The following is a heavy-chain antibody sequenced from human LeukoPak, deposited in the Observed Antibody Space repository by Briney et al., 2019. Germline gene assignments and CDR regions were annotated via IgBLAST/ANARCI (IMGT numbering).Heavy chain of an antibody. D-gene: IGHD6-13*01. V-gene: IGHV1-8*03. CDR2: MTPNSGNT. CDR1: GYTFTTSD. Sequence: ASVKVSCKASGYTFTTSDINWVRQATGQGLEWMGWMTPNSGNTGYAQKFQDRVTVTRNTSISTAYMELSSLRSEDTAVYYCARGISSSWSPLGYWGQGTLVTVSS. J-gene: IGHJ4*02. CDR3: ARGISSSWSPLGY.